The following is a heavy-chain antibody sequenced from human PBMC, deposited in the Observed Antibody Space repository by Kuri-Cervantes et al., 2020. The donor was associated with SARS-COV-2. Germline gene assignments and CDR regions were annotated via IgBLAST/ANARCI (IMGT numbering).Heavy chain of an antibody. J-gene: IGHJ4*02. Sequence: LRLSCAISGDSVSSNSAAWNWIRQSPSRGLEWLGRTYYRSKWYNDYAVSVKSRITINPDTSKNQFSLQLNSVTPEDTAVNYCARQTRSSSAELYYFDYWGQGTLVTVSS. CDR1: GDSVSSNSAA. CDR2: TYYRSKWYN. CDR3: ARQTRSSSAELYYFDY. D-gene: IGHD6-13*01. V-gene: IGHV6-1*01.